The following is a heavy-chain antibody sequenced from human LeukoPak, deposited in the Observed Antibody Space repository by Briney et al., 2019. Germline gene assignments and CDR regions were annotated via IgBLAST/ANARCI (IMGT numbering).Heavy chain of an antibody. V-gene: IGHV3-21*01. CDR2: ISSSSSYI. CDR1: GFTFSSYS. D-gene: IGHD6-13*01. Sequence: PGGSLRLSCAASGFTFSSYSMNWVRQAPGKGLEWVSSISSSSSYIYYADSVKGRFTISRDNAKNSLYLQMNNLREEDTAVYYCARDNPISAAGHGDAFDIWGQGTMVTVSS. J-gene: IGHJ3*02. CDR3: ARDNPISAAGHGDAFDI.